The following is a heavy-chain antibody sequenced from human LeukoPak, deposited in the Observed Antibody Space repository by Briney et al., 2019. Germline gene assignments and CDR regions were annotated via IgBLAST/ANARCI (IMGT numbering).Heavy chain of an antibody. CDR1: GGSISSSSYY. CDR3: ARRVSRFGGSYGQVDY. D-gene: IGHD1-26*01. J-gene: IGHJ4*02. Sequence: SETLSLTCTVSGGSISSSSYYWGWIRQPPGKGLEWIGSIYYSGSTYYNPSLKSRVTISVDTSKNQFSLKLSSVTAADTAVYYCARRVSRFGGSYGQVDYWGQGTLVTVSS. V-gene: IGHV4-39*01. CDR2: IYYSGST.